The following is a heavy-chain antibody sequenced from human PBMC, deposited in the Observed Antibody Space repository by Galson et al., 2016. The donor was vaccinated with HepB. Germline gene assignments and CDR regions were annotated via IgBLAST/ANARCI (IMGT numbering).Heavy chain of an antibody. J-gene: IGHJ4*02. CDR3: ARDPPGEETATITGFDY. Sequence: SVKVSCKASGYTFTNYYMHWVRQAPGQGLERMGIINPSGGSTSYAQKFQGRVTMTRDTSTSTVYMELSSLRSEDTAVYYCARDPPGEETATITGFDYWGQGTLVTVSS. D-gene: IGHD5-24*01. CDR2: INPSGGST. V-gene: IGHV1-46*01. CDR1: GYTFTNYY.